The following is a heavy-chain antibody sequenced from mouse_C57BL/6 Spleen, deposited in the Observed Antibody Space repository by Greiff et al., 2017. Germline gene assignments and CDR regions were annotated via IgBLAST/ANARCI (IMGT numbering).Heavy chain of an antibody. V-gene: IGHV1-81*01. CDR3: ARRELRHAMDY. Sequence: VQLQQSGAELARPGASVKLSCKASGYTFTSYGISWVKQRPGQGLEWIGEIYPRSGNTYYNEKFKGKATLTADKSSSTAYMELRSLTSEDAAVYFCARRELRHAMDYWGQGTSVTVSS. CDR1: GYTFTSYG. D-gene: IGHD2-4*01. CDR2: IYPRSGNT. J-gene: IGHJ4*01.